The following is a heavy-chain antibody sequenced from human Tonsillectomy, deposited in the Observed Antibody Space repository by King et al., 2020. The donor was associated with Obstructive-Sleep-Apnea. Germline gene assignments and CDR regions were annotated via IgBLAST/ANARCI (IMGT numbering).Heavy chain of an antibody. Sequence: VQLVESGAEVKKPGASVKVSCKASGYTFTSYGISWVRQAPGQGLEWMGWISAYNGNTNYAQKLQGRVTITTDTTTSTAYMELRSLRSDDTAVYYCARVVPPAGTGLGWFDPWGQGTLVTVSS. CDR1: GYTFTSYG. D-gene: IGHD6-13*01. CDR3: ARVVPPAGTGLGWFDP. CDR2: ISAYNGNT. J-gene: IGHJ5*02. V-gene: IGHV1-18*01.